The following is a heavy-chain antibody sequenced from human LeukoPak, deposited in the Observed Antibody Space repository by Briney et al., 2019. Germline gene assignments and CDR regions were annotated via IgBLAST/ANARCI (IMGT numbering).Heavy chain of an antibody. Sequence: PGGSLRLSCAASGFTFSSFEMNWVRQAPGKGLEWVSYLSQSGTTIFYADSVEGRFTISRDNAKMTLSLQMNSLRDEDTGIYYCARKDYGGWYFDLWGRGTLVTVSS. V-gene: IGHV3-48*03. D-gene: IGHD4-17*01. CDR3: ARKDYGGWYFDL. CDR1: GFTFSSFE. CDR2: LSQSGTTI. J-gene: IGHJ2*01.